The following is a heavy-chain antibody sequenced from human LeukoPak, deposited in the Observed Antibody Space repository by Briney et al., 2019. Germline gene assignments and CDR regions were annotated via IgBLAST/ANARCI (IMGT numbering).Heavy chain of an antibody. V-gene: IGHV3-49*04. CDR2: IRSKAYGGTT. CDR1: GFTFGDYA. CDR3: TRSNRWAGYAFDI. J-gene: IGHJ3*02. D-gene: IGHD5-24*01. Sequence: GGSLRLSCTASGFTFGDYAMSWVRQAPGKGLEWVGFIRSKAYGGTTEYAASVKGRFTISRDDSKSIAYLQMNSLKTEDTAVYYCTRSNRWAGYAFDIWGQGTMVTVSS.